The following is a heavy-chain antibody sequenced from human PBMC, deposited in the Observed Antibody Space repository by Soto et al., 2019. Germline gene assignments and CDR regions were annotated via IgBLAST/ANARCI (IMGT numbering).Heavy chain of an antibody. CDR2: IYYTGST. CDR1: GVSISSGGYY. J-gene: IGHJ3*02. D-gene: IGHD1-1*01. V-gene: IGHV4-31*03. Sequence: QVQLQESGPGLVKPSQTLSLTCTVSGVSISSGGYYWSWIRQHPGKGLEWIGYIYYTGSTYYNPSLKSRGTMSLDTSKNQFSLKLSSVTVADTAVYYCARGSQLERDAFDIWGQGTMVTVSS. CDR3: ARGSQLERDAFDI.